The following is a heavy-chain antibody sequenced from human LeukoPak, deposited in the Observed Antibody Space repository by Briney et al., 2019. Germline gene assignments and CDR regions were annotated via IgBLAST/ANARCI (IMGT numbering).Heavy chain of an antibody. V-gene: IGHV1-18*01. D-gene: IGHD2/OR15-2a*01. CDR1: GYTFTSYG. CDR2: ISAYNGNT. CDR3: ARDQLLCYYYGMDV. Sequence: SVKVSCKASGYTFTSYGISWVRQAPGQGLEWMGWISAYNGNTNYAQKLQGRVTMTTDTSTSTAYMELRSLRSDDTAVYYCARDQLLCYYYGMDVWGQGTTVTVSS. J-gene: IGHJ6*02.